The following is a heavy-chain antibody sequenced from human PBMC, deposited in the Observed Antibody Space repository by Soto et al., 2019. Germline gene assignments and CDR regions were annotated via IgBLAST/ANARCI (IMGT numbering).Heavy chain of an antibody. CDR2: SIPIFGTA. CDR3: AREYDIVLVPAATDIYYYYGMDF. V-gene: IGHV1-69*12. CDR1: GGTFSSYA. J-gene: IGHJ6*02. Sequence: QVQLVQSGAEVKKPGSSVKVSCKASGGTFSSYAISWVRQAPGQGLEWMGGSIPIFGTANYSQKFQGRVTMTADESTSTAYMEMSSRRCEDTAVYYCAREYDIVLVPAATDIYYYYGMDFWGQGTTVTVSS. D-gene: IGHD2-2*01.